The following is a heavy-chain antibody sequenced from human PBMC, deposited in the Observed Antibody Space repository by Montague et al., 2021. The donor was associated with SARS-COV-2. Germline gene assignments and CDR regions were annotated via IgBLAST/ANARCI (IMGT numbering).Heavy chain of an antibody. V-gene: IGHV4-61*02. CDR3: ARDYGDYSYYYGLDV. Sequence: TLSLTCTASGGSIRSGSYYWSWIRQPAGKGLEWIGRIYSSGXTXYXXXXKXRVTMSVDTSKNQFSLKVSSVTAADTAVYYCARDYGDYSYYYGLDVWGQGTTVTVSS. D-gene: IGHD4-17*01. J-gene: IGHJ6*02. CDR1: GGSIRSGSYY. CDR2: IYSSGXT.